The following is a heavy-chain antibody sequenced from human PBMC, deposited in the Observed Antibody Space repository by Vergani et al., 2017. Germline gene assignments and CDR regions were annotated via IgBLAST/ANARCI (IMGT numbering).Heavy chain of an antibody. J-gene: IGHJ4*02. Sequence: EEGKGRGKGGANLSRTCPVSGGENSSSRSAAGGNRQAQGKGWEWIGRMHLIGSTYYNPSLKSRVTISVDTSKNQFSLKLSSVTAADTAVYYCMGGYSYGSPGPGDYWGQGTLVTVSS. CDR2: MHLIGST. CDR1: GGENSSSRSA. D-gene: IGHD5-18*01. CDR3: MGGYSYGSPGPGDY. V-gene: IGHV4-39*01.